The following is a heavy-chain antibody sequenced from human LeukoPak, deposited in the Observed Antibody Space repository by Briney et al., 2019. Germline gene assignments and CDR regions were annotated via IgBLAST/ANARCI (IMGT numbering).Heavy chain of an antibody. V-gene: IGHV4-61*01. CDR1: GGSVSSGSYY. J-gene: IGHJ3*02. Sequence: SETLSLTCTVSGGSVSSGSYYWSWIRQPPGKGLEWIGYIYYSGSTNYNPSLKSRVTISVDTSKNQFSLKLSSVTAADTAVYYRARDRTTGTTYTDAFDIWGQGTMVTVSS. CDR3: ARDRTTGTTYTDAFDI. D-gene: IGHD1-1*01. CDR2: IYYSGST.